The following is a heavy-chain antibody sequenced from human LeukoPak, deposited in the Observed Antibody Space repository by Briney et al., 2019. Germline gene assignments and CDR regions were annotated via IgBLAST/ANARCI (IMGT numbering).Heavy chain of an antibody. J-gene: IGHJ4*02. Sequence: PGASVKVSCKASGYTFTGYYMHWVRQAPGQGLEWMGWIYPNSGGTNYAQKFQGWDTMTRDTSISTAYMELSSLRSEDTAVYYCAGSIAAAGTFDYWGQGTLVTVSS. V-gene: IGHV1-2*04. CDR3: AGSIAAAGTFDY. D-gene: IGHD6-13*01. CDR2: IYPNSGGT. CDR1: GYTFTGYY.